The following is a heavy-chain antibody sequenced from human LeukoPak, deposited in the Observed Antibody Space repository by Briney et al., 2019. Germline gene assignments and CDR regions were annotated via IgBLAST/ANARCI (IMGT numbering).Heavy chain of an antibody. J-gene: IGHJ4*02. CDR1: GFTFSRYE. CDR2: VDTICTII. V-gene: IGHV3-48*03. Sequence: GGSRRLSCEASGFTFSRYEINWVRQTPGKGLEWISYVDTICTIIYYADSLNGRFTISRDNAGHSVYLQMYGLRAEDTAVYYCVRDTFTTSNYWGQGTLVTVSS. CDR3: VRDTFTTSNY. D-gene: IGHD4-11*01.